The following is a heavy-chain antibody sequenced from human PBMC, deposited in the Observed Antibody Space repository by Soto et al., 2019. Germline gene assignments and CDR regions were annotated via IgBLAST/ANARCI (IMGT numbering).Heavy chain of an antibody. V-gene: IGHV1-2*04. CDR1: GYTFTGYY. J-gene: IGHJ1*01. CDR3: ARADGSGYYSEYFQH. CDR2: INPNSGGT. Sequence: ASVKVSCKASGYTFTGYYMHWVRQAPGQGLEWMGWINPNSGGTNYAQKFQGWVTMTRDTSISTAYMELSRLRSDDTAVYYCARADGSGYYSEYFQHWGQGTLVTVSS. D-gene: IGHD3-22*01.